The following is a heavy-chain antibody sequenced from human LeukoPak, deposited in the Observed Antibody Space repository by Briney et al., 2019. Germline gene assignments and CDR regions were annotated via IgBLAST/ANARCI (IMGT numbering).Heavy chain of an antibody. D-gene: IGHD5-18*01. Sequence: GGSLRLSCAASGFTFSSYEMNWVRQAPGKGLEWVSYISSSGSTIYYADSVKGRFTISRDNAKNSLYLQMNSLRAEDTAVYYCARGKPPQYSIDYWGQGTLVTVSS. V-gene: IGHV3-48*03. CDR1: GFTFSSYE. J-gene: IGHJ4*02. CDR3: ARGKPPQYSIDY. CDR2: ISSSGSTI.